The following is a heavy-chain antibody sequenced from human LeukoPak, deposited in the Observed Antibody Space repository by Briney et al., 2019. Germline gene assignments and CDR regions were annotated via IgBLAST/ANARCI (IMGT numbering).Heavy chain of an antibody. V-gene: IGHV1-46*03. CDR3: ARGGGYDWRSFVN. Sequence: GASVKVSCKASGYTFTNYHMHWVRQAPGQALEWMGILTPNNGDTTYAQKFQGRITMTRDTSTSTVYMELSSLRFEDTAVYHCARGGGYDWRSFVNWGQGTLVTVSS. D-gene: IGHD5-12*01. CDR1: GYTFTNYH. CDR2: LTPNNGDT. J-gene: IGHJ4*02.